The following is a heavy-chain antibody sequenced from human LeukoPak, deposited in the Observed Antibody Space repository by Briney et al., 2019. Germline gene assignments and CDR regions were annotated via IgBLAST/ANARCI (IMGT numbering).Heavy chain of an antibody. D-gene: IGHD3-22*01. V-gene: IGHV4-59*01. Sequence: SETLSLTCTVSGVSISSYYWSWIRQPPGKGLEWIGYIYYSGSTNYNPSLKSRVTISVDTSKNQFSLKLRSVTAADTAVYYCARDRYYYDSSGTRWFDPWGQGTLVTVSS. CDR2: IYYSGST. CDR3: ARDRYYYDSSGTRWFDP. J-gene: IGHJ5*02. CDR1: GVSISSYY.